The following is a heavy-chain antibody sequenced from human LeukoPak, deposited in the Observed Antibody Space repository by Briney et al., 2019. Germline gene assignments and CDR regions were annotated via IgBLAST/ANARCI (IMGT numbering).Heavy chain of an antibody. CDR1: GFTFSSYA. J-gene: IGHJ5*02. Sequence: GGSLRLSSAASGFTFSSYAMSSVRQAPRKGLEWGSAISGIGGGTYYADSVKGRFTLSRDNFKTTLYLQMNSLRAEDTAVYYCAKGQVGATRKGWFDPWGQGTLVTVSS. CDR2: ISGIGGGT. V-gene: IGHV3-23*01. CDR3: AKGQVGATRKGWFDP. D-gene: IGHD1-26*01.